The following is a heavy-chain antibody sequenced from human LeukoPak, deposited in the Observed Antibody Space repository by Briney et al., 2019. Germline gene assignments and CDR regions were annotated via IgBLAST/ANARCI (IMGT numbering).Heavy chain of an antibody. D-gene: IGHD4-17*01. CDR2: IRSKAKNYAT. V-gene: IGHV3-73*01. CDR1: GFSFSGSA. Sequence: GGSLRLSCAASGFSFSGSAMHWVRQASGKGLEWVGRIRSKAKNYATAYAASVKGRFPISRDDSKNTAYLQMNSLITEDTAVYFCTRPSDGDYVGFDYWGQGTLVTVSS. J-gene: IGHJ4*02. CDR3: TRPSDGDYVGFDY.